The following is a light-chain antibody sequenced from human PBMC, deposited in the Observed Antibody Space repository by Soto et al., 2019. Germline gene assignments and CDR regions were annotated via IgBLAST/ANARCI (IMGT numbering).Light chain of an antibody. CDR2: GAS. J-gene: IGKJ1*01. CDR3: QQYGSSGT. V-gene: IGKV3-20*01. Sequence: EIVLTQSPDTLSLSPGERSTLSCRASQSVSSSYLAWYQQKPGQAPRLLSYGASNRATGIPDRFSGSGSGTDFTLTISRLEPQDFAVYYCQQYGSSGTFGQGTKV. CDR1: QSVSSSY.